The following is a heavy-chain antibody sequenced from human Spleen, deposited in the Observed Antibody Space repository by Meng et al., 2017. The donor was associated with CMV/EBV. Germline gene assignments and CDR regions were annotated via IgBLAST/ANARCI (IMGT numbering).Heavy chain of an antibody. D-gene: IGHD2/OR15-2a*01. CDR2: INYKGST. CDR1: GAAFTCTSYC. J-gene: IGHJ4*02. Sequence: ATPSASLSLSCTSCGAAFTCTSYCRQGVRQGPGKGLEWIGSINYKGSTKYNAAFKRGISMIVDNTHKKSFPKVNSVTAAEEAIDYYVISRDYWGQGTLVTVSS. V-gene: IGHV4-39*03. CDR3: VISRDY.